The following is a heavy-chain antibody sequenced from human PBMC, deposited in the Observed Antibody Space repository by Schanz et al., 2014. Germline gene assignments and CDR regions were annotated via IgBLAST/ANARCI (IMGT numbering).Heavy chain of an antibody. CDR1: GGSVSSGGDY. J-gene: IGHJ3*02. Sequence: QVQLQQSGPGLVKPSPTLSLTCTVSGGSVSSGGDYWSWIRQHPGKGLEWIGFISYSGSTYYNPSLKSRVTISVDTSKNQCSLNLSSATAADTAVYYCARDRGHGDLPGDIWGRGTMVTVSS. D-gene: IGHD4-17*01. CDR3: ARDRGHGDLPGDI. V-gene: IGHV4-31*03. CDR2: ISYSGST.